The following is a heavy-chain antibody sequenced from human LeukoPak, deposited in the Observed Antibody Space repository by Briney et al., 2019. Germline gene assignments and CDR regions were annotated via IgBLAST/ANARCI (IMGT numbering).Heavy chain of an antibody. J-gene: IGHJ4*02. CDR3: ARLGGSYYADFDS. Sequence: SETLSLTCTVSGGSISSSSYYWGWIRQPPGKGQEWIGSIYYSGSTYYNPSLKSRVTISVDTSKNQFSLKLNSVTAADTAVYYCARLGGSYYADFDSWGQGALVTVSS. CDR1: GGSISSSSYY. CDR2: IYYSGST. D-gene: IGHD1-26*01. V-gene: IGHV4-39*01.